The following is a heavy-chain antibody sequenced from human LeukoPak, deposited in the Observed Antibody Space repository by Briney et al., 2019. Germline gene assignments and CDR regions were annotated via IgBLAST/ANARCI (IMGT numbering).Heavy chain of an antibody. CDR2: IYSSGTT. D-gene: IGHD5-18*01. Sequence: SETLSLTCSVSGGSNSSYYWNWIRQPAGKGLEWIGRIYSSGTTSYNSSLKSRVTMSVDTSKNQFSLKLSSVTAADTAVYYCARDVGGHNYGYSLESWGQGTLVSVSS. J-gene: IGHJ4*02. CDR3: ARDVGGHNYGYSLES. CDR1: GGSNSSYY. V-gene: IGHV4-4*07.